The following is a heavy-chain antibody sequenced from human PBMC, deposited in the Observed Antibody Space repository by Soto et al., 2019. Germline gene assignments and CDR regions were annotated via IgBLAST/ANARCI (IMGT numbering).Heavy chain of an antibody. D-gene: IGHD2-2*01. Sequence: PGGSLRLSCAVSGFNFNNYGINWVRQAPGKGLEWVSSVNKSDYTYYSDSVKGRFTISRDNAKNSVSLQMNTLRAEDTAVYYCAREDSIIIPAVSDFWGQGTLVTVSS. CDR3: AREDSIIIPAVSDF. V-gene: IGHV3-21*01. CDR2: VNKSDYT. J-gene: IGHJ4*02. CDR1: GFNFNNYG.